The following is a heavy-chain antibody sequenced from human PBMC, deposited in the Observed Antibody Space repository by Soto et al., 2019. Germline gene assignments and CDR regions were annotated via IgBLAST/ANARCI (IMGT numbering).Heavy chain of an antibody. CDR2: ISAYNGNT. J-gene: IGHJ3*02. V-gene: IGHV1-18*04. CDR3: ACTNGGFYPNDAFDI. Sequence: ASVKVSCKASGYTFTSYGISWVRQAPGQGLEWMGWISAYNGNTNYAQKLQGRVTMTTDTSTSTAYMELRSLRSDDTAGYYCACTNGGFYPNDAFDIWGQGTTVTVSS. CDR1: GYTFTSYG. D-gene: IGHD2-8*01.